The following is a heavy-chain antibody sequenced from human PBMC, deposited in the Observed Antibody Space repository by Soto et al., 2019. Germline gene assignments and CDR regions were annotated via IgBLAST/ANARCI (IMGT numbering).Heavy chain of an antibody. J-gene: IGHJ4*02. D-gene: IGHD4-17*01. CDR3: ARRTVTLRGLDY. Sequence: QVQLQQWGAGLLKPSETLSLTCAVYGGSFSGYYWSWIRQPPGKGLEWSGEINHSGSTNYNPSLKSRGTISVHTAKTQFSLKLSSVTAADTAVYYCARRTVTLRGLDYWGQGTLVTVSS. CDR2: INHSGST. V-gene: IGHV4-34*01. CDR1: GGSFSGYY.